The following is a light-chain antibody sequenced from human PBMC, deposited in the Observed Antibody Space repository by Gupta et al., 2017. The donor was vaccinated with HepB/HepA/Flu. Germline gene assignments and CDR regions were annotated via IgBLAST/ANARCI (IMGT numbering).Light chain of an antibody. Sequence: EIVMTQSPATLSVSPGERATLSCRASQSVNTNLAWYQQKPGQAPRLLIYGASTRATGSPARFNGSGSGTEFTLTISSLQSEDFAVYYCQQSNNWPLTFGGGTKVEIK. CDR2: GAS. J-gene: IGKJ4*01. CDR1: QSVNTN. CDR3: QQSNNWPLT. V-gene: IGKV3-15*01.